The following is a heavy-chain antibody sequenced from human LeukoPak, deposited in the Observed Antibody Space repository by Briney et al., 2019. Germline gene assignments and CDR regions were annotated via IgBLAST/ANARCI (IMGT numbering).Heavy chain of an antibody. V-gene: IGHV4-30-2*01. CDR3: VRGSTVPDAFDI. J-gene: IGHJ3*02. D-gene: IGHD4-17*01. Sequence: SPTLSLTWAVSGGSISSGGYSSGWLRQPPGKGLEWSGYSNHSGSTYYNPSLKSRGTISVDRSKNQFSLKLRSVTAADTAVYDCVRGSTVPDAFDIWGQGTMVTVSS. CDR2: SNHSGST. CDR1: GGSISSGGYS.